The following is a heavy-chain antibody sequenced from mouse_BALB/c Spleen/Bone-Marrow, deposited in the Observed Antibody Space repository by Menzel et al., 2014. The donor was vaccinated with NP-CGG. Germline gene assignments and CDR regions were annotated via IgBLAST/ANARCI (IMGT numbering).Heavy chain of an antibody. J-gene: IGHJ4*01. CDR1: GYSFTGYT. CDR3: GAHYYGYDYAMDY. Sequence: VQLQQPGPELVKPGASMKISCKASGYSFTGYTMNWVKQSHGKNLEWIGLINPYNGGTSYNQKFKGKATLTVDKSSSTAYMELLSLTSEDSAVYYRGAHYYGYDYAMDYWGQGTSVTVSS. CDR2: INPYNGGT. V-gene: IGHV1-18*01. D-gene: IGHD1-2*01.